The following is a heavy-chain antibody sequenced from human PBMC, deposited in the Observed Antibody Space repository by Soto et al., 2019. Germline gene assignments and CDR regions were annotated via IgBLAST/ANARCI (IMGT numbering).Heavy chain of an antibody. CDR1: CYTFTSYG. Sequence: GASVKVSCKSSCYTFTSYGISLFRHYPGQGLEWMGLISAYNGNTNYAQKLQGRVTMTTDTSTSTAYMELRSLRSDDTAVYYCARYIAVADDFDYWGQGTLVTVSS. J-gene: IGHJ4*02. CDR2: ISAYNGNT. D-gene: IGHD6-19*01. V-gene: IGHV1-18*01. CDR3: ARYIAVADDFDY.